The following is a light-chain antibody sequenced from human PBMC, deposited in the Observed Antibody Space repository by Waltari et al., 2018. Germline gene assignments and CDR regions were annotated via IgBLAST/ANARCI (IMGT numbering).Light chain of an antibody. Sequence: IVFTQSPDTLSLSPGARATLSCRASQSIGRYLVWYQQKPGQAPRLLIYGASTRASGIPDRFSGSGSGTDFSLTISRLEPEDFAVYHCQKHDRLPATFGQGTKVEIK. J-gene: IGKJ1*01. V-gene: IGKV3-20*01. CDR3: QKHDRLPAT. CDR2: GAS. CDR1: QSIGRY.